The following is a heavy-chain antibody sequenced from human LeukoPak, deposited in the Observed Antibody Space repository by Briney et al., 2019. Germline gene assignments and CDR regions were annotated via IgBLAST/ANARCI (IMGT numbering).Heavy chain of an antibody. CDR1: GFTFSSYW. V-gene: IGHV3-23*01. J-gene: IGHJ4*02. Sequence: GGSLRLSCAASGFTFSSYWMSWVRQAPGKGLEWVSAISGSGGSAYYADSVKGRFTISRDNSKNTLYLQMNSLRAEDTAVYYCAKGPKAMVRGVIGDYWGQGTLVTVSS. CDR2: ISGSGGSA. CDR3: AKGPKAMVRGVIGDY. D-gene: IGHD3-10*01.